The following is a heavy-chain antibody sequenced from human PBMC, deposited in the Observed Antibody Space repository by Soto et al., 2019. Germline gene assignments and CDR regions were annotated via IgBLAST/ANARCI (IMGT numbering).Heavy chain of an antibody. CDR1: GFTFDDYA. J-gene: IGHJ4*02. CDR2: ISWNSGSI. Sequence: GGSLRLSCAASGFTFDDYAMHWVRQAPGKGLEWVSGISWNSGSIDYADSVKGRFTISRDNAKNSLYLQMNSLRAEDTALYYCAKADDILTGPFDYWGQGTLVTVSS. V-gene: IGHV3-9*01. D-gene: IGHD3-9*01. CDR3: AKADDILTGPFDY.